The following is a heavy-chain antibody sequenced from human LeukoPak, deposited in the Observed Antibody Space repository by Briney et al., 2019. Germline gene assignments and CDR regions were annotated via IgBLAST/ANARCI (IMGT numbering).Heavy chain of an antibody. Sequence: GGSLRLSCAASGFTFSTYGMHWVRQAPGKGLEWVAFIRYDAINKYYADSVKGRFTISRDNSKNTLYLQMNSLRAEDTAVYYCAKDPRYSYGYIGSYYYYYYMDVWGKGTTVTVSS. CDR2: IRYDAINK. D-gene: IGHD5-18*01. J-gene: IGHJ6*03. CDR3: AKDPRYSYGYIGSYYYYYYMDV. V-gene: IGHV3-30*02. CDR1: GFTFSTYG.